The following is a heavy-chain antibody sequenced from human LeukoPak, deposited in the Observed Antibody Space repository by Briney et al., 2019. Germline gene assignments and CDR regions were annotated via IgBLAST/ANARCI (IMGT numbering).Heavy chain of an antibody. D-gene: IGHD3-10*01. Sequence: SETLSLTCTVSGGSISSSSYYWGWIRQPPGKGLEWIGSIYYSGSTYYNPSLKSRVTISVDTSKNQFSLRLSYVTAADTAVYYRARDGSGSYYNALVDYWGQGTLVTVSS. V-gene: IGHV4-39*07. J-gene: IGHJ4*02. CDR3: ARDGSGSYYNALVDY. CDR1: GGSISSSSYY. CDR2: IYYSGST.